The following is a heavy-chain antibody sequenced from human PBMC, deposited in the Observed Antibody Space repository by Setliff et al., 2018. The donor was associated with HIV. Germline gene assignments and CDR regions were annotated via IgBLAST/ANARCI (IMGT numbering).Heavy chain of an antibody. CDR2: IKSKTDGGTT. Sequence: LRLSCAAAGFTFSNAWMTWVRQAPGKGLEWVGHIKSKTDGGTTDYAAPVKGRFTISRDDSKTTLYLQMNSLKTEDTAVYYCTTEDPWLRFGHWGQGTLVTVSS. V-gene: IGHV3-15*01. D-gene: IGHD5-12*01. J-gene: IGHJ5*02. CDR3: TTEDPWLRFGH. CDR1: GFTFSNAW.